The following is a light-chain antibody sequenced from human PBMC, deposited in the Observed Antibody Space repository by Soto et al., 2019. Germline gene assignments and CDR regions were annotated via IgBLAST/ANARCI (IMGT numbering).Light chain of an antibody. J-gene: IGLJ2*01. CDR1: SSDVGAYNY. V-gene: IGLV2-14*01. CDR2: EVS. Sequence: QSALTQPASVSGSPGQSITISCTGTSSDVGAYNYVSWYQQHPGKAPKLMIYEVSNRPSGVSDRFSGSKSGKTASLTISGLQAEDEADYYCSSYTSSSTLVVFGGGTKVTVL. CDR3: SSYTSSSTLVV.